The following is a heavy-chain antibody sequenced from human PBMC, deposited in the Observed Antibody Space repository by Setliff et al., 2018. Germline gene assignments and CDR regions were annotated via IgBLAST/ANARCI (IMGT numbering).Heavy chain of an antibody. CDR1: GFTVTDLY. V-gene: IGHV3-11*01. J-gene: IGHJ4*02. D-gene: IGHD6-13*01. CDR3: VKDVVGYSSTWPKRDYFDY. Sequence: WGSLRLSCAASGFTVTDLYMSWVRQVPGKGLEWLSKISGDGNTVYYADSVRGRFTISRDNSKKTLYLQMNSLRAEDTAVYYCVKDVVGYSSTWPKRDYFDYWGQGTLVTVSS. CDR2: ISGDGNTV.